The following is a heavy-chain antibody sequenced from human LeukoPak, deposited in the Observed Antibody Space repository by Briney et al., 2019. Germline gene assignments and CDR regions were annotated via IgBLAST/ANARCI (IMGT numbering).Heavy chain of an antibody. CDR2: IKQDGSEK. D-gene: IGHD3-3*01. Sequence: GGSLILSCAASGFTFNDYWMTWVRQAPGKGLEWVANIKQDGSEKYYVDSVKGRFTISRDNAKNSLYLQMNSLRAEDTAVYYCARETWSGYYKGFDYWGQGTLATVSS. V-gene: IGHV3-7*01. CDR3: ARETWSGYYKGFDY. J-gene: IGHJ4*02. CDR1: GFTFNDYW.